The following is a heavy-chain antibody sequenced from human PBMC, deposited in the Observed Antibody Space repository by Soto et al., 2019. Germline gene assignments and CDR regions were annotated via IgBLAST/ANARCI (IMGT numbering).Heavy chain of an antibody. Sequence: SETLSLTCTVSGGSVSSYYWSWIRQPPGKGLEWIGYIYYSGSTNYNPSLKSRVTISVDTSKNQFSLKLSSVTAADTAVYYCARVGSSGAFDIWGQGTMVTVSS. J-gene: IGHJ3*02. V-gene: IGHV4-59*02. CDR1: GGSVSSYY. D-gene: IGHD3-10*01. CDR3: ARVGSSGAFDI. CDR2: IYYSGST.